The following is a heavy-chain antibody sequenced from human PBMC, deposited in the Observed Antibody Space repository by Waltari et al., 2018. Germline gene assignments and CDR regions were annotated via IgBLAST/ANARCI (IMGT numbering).Heavy chain of an antibody. V-gene: IGHV3-7*03. Sequence: EVQLVESGGDLVQAGGSLRLSCSASEFSFNTHWMAWFRQAPGKRLEWLATIKPDGSDKFYVDSVKGRFAISRDNARNLLYLQMNSLRAEDTAIFYCAKMGAGRAPDYWGQGTLVTVSS. D-gene: IGHD3-16*01. CDR1: EFSFNTHW. J-gene: IGHJ4*02. CDR2: IKPDGSDK. CDR3: AKMGAGRAPDY.